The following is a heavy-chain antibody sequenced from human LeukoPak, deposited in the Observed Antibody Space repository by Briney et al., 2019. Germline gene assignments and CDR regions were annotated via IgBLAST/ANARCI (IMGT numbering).Heavy chain of an antibody. CDR1: GASISSYY. Sequence: SETLSLTCTVSGASISSYYWSWIRQPPGKGLEWIGFFYNSGSTNYNPSLKSRVTISVDTSKSQFSLKLTSVTAADTAVYYFARANYNWFDPWGQGTLVTVS. CDR3: ARANYNWFDP. CDR2: FYNSGST. V-gene: IGHV4-59*01. J-gene: IGHJ5*02. D-gene: IGHD1-1*01.